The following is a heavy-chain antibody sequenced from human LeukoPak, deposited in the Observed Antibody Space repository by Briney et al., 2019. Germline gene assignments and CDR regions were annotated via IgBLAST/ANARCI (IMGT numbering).Heavy chain of an antibody. V-gene: IGHV4-39*07. CDR3: ARVADGYRNFDY. J-gene: IGHJ4*02. D-gene: IGHD5-24*01. CDR2: IYYSGST. CDR1: GGSISSSSYY. Sequence: SQTLSLSCTVSGGSISSSSYYWGWIRQPPGKGLEWIGGIYYSGSTYYNPSLKSRVTISVDTSKNQFSLKLSSVTAADTAVYYCARVADGYRNFDYWGQGTLVTVSS.